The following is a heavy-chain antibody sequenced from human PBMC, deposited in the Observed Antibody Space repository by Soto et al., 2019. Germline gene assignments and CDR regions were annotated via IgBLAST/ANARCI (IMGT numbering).Heavy chain of an antibody. CDR2: IRANDESI. CDR3: ARETLRDAIDI. V-gene: IGHV3-48*03. J-gene: IGHJ3*02. CDR1: GFDFRSYE. Sequence: VGSLRLSCVASGFDFRSYEMNWVRQAPGKGLEWVSNIRANDESIYYADSVKGRVSVSRDKAKNSLFLEMNSLRVDDTAVYYCARETLRDAIDIWGQGTMVTVSS.